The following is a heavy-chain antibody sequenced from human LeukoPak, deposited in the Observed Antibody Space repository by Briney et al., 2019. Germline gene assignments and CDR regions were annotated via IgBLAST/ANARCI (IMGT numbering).Heavy chain of an antibody. CDR3: AGGGDLKGELDY. CDR1: GYTFTGYY. CDR2: IIPILGIA. J-gene: IGHJ4*02. Sequence: ASVKVSCKASGYTFTGYYMHWVRQAPGQGLEWMGRIIPILGIANYAQKFQGRVTITADKSTSTAYMELSSLRSEDTAVYYCAGGGDLKGELDYWGQGTLVTVSS. V-gene: IGHV1-69*02. D-gene: IGHD3-16*01.